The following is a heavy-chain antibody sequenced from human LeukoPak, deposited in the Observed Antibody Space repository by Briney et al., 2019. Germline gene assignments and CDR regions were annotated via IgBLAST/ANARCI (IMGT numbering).Heavy chain of an antibody. CDR1: GFTFSTYT. V-gene: IGHV3-21*01. CDR3: VTETTVTGWGY. Sequence: GGSLRLSCAASGFTFSTYTMNWVRQAPGKGLEWVSSISSRSSYIYYADSVKGRFTISRDNAKNSLYLQMNSLRAEDTAMYYCVTETTVTGWGYWGQGTLVTVSS. CDR2: ISSRSSYI. J-gene: IGHJ4*02. D-gene: IGHD4-17*01.